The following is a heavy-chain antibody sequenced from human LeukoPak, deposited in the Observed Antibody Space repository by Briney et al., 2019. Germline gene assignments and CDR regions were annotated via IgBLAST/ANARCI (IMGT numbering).Heavy chain of an antibody. CDR1: GFTVSFNY. V-gene: IGHV3-66*01. J-gene: IGHJ4*02. Sequence: PGGSLRLSCAASGFTVSFNYMNWVRQAPGKGLEWVSVIYSDGSTDYADSVKGRFSVSRDTSKNTLFLQMNSLRAEDTAVYYCARRVGASARDYWGQGTLVTVSS. CDR3: ARRVGASARDY. CDR2: IYSDGST. D-gene: IGHD1-26*01.